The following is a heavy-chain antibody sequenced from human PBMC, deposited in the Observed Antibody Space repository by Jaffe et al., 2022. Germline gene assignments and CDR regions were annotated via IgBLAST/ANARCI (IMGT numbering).Heavy chain of an antibody. Sequence: EVQLVESGGGLVQPGGSLRLSCAASGFTFSSYEMNWVRQAPGKGLEWVSYISSSGSTIYYADSVKGRFTISRDNAKNSLYLQMNSLRAEDTAVYYCARVGTGFFRNLYYYGSGSTYYFDYWGQGTLVTVSS. D-gene: IGHD3-10*01. V-gene: IGHV3-48*03. CDR2: ISSSGSTI. J-gene: IGHJ4*02. CDR1: GFTFSSYE. CDR3: ARVGTGFFRNLYYYGSGSTYYFDY.